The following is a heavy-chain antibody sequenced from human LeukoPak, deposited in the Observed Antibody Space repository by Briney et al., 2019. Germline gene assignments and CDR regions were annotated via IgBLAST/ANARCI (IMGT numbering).Heavy chain of an antibody. CDR1: GGTFSSYA. CDR2: IIPIFGTA. Sequence: SVKVSCKASGGTFSSYAISWVRQAPGQGLEWMGGIIPIFGTANYAQKFQGRVTITADESTSTAYMELSSLRSEDTAMYYCARLDEYSSSSRYYGMDVWGQGTTVTVSS. J-gene: IGHJ6*02. D-gene: IGHD6-6*01. V-gene: IGHV1-69*13. CDR3: ARLDEYSSSSRYYGMDV.